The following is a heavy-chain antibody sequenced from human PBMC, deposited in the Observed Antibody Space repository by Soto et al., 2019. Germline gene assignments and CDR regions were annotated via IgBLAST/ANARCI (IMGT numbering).Heavy chain of an antibody. Sequence: EVQLVESGGGLVQPGGSLRLSCAASGFTFSSYWMSWVRQAPGKGLEWVANIKQDGSEKYYVDSVKGRFTISRDNAKNSLYLQMNSLRAEDTAVYYCARSKGGYSSSWYVNYWGQGTLVTVSS. CDR2: IKQDGSEK. CDR3: ARSKGGYSSSWYVNY. V-gene: IGHV3-7*01. CDR1: GFTFSSYW. D-gene: IGHD6-13*01. J-gene: IGHJ4*02.